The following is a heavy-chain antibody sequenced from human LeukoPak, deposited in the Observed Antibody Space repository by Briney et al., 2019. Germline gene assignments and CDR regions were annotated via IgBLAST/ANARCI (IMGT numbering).Heavy chain of an antibody. CDR2: IYTSGST. J-gene: IGHJ6*03. D-gene: IGHD4-11*01. CDR3: ARAGVTARRYYMDV. Sequence: SETLSLTCTVSGGSISSYYWSWIRQPAGKGLEWIGRIYTSGSTNYNPSLKSRVTMSVDTSKNQFSLKLSSVTAADTAVYYCARAGVTARRYYMDVWGKGTTVTVSS. V-gene: IGHV4-4*07. CDR1: GGSISSYY.